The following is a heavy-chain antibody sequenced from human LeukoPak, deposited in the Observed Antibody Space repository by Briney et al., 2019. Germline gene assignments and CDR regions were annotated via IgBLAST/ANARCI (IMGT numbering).Heavy chain of an antibody. J-gene: IGHJ4*02. CDR1: GFTLSNAL. Sequence: GGSLRLSCAASGFTLSNALMSWVRQGPGKGLEWVGRIKSKTDGGTTDYAAPVKGRFTISRDDSKNTVYLQMDSLKTEDTALYYCTLRGYTSTFLDYWGQGTLVTVSS. D-gene: IGHD5-12*01. CDR2: IKSKTDGGTT. V-gene: IGHV3-15*01. CDR3: TLRGYTSTFLDY.